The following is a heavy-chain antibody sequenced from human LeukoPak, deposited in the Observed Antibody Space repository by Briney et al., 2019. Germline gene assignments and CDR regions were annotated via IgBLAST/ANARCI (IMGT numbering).Heavy chain of an antibody. V-gene: IGHV3-23*01. Sequence: GGSLRLSCAASGFTFSSYAMSWVRQAPGKGLEWVSAISGSGGSTYYADSVKGRFTISRDNSKKTLYLQMNSLRAEDTAVYYCAKELGYGGYYYDSSVHTGPFDYWGQGTLVTVSS. CDR2: ISGSGGST. D-gene: IGHD3-22*01. CDR1: GFTFSSYA. J-gene: IGHJ4*02. CDR3: AKELGYGGYYYDSSVHTGPFDY.